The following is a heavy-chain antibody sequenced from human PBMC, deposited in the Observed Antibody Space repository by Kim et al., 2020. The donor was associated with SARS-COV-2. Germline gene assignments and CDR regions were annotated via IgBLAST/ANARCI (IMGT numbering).Heavy chain of an antibody. CDR2: TYYRSKWYN. Sequence: SQTLSLTCAISGDSVSSESSSWNWIRQSPSRGLEWLGRTYYRSKWYNDYAVSVRSRISVDSDTSLNQVSLQLHSVAPDDTAVYYCVRGVRHVGYNWLYPWGQGTLITVSS. J-gene: IGHJ5*02. V-gene: IGHV6-1*01. CDR1: GDSVSSESSS. CDR3: VRGVRHVGYNWLYP. D-gene: IGHD1-26*01.